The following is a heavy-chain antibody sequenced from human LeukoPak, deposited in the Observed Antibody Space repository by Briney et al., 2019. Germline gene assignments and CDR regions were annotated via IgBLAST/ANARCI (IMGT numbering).Heavy chain of an antibody. CDR1: GYTFTGYY. CDR2: INPNSGGT. J-gene: IGHJ5*02. V-gene: IGHV1-2*02. D-gene: IGHD3-10*01. Sequence: ASVKVSCKASGYTFTGYYMHWVRQAPGQGLEWMGWINPNSGGTNYAQKFQGRVTMTRDTSISTAYMERSRLRSDDTAVYYCARSWVYYYGSGSYRYWFDPWGQGTLVTVSS. CDR3: ARSWVYYYGSGSYRYWFDP.